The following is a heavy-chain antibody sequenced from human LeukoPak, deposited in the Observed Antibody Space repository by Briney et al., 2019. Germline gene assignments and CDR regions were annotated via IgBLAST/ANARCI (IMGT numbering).Heavy chain of an antibody. CDR3: ASGGVVVPAAT. CDR1: GGSFSGYY. J-gene: IGHJ5*02. V-gene: IGHV4-34*01. Sequence: PSETLSLTCAVYGGSFSGYYWSWIRQPPGKGLEWIGEINHSGSTNYNPSLKSRVTISVDTSKNQFSLKLSSVTAADTAVYCCASGGVVVPAATWGQGTLVTVSS. D-gene: IGHD2-2*01. CDR2: INHSGST.